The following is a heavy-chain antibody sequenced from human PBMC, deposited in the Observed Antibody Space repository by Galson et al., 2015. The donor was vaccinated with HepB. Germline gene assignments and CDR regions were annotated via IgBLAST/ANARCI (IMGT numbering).Heavy chain of an antibody. CDR3: TTGDSLVSSGWTSEYFDY. CDR1: GFTFSNAW. CDR2: IKSKTDGGTT. V-gene: IGHV3-15*01. D-gene: IGHD6-19*01. J-gene: IGHJ4*02. Sequence: SLRLSCAASGFTFSNAWMSWVRQAPGKGLEWVGRIKSKTDGGTTDYAAPVKGRFTISRDDSKNTLYLQMNSLKTEDTAVYYCTTGDSLVSSGWTSEYFDYWGQGTLVTVSS.